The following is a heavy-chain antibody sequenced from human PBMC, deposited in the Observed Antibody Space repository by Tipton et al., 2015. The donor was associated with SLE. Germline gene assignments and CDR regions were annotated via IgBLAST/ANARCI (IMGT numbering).Heavy chain of an antibody. CDR1: GYSFTSYW. Sequence: VQLVQSGAEVKQPGESLKISCKGSGYSFTSYWIGWVRRMPGKGLEWMGIIYPGDSDTRYSPSFQGQVTISADNSSRTANLQWSSLKASDTAMYYCARPSCSSFLGCFDYWGQGTLVPVSS. CDR3: ARPSCSSFLGCFDY. J-gene: IGHJ4*02. CDR2: IYPGDSDT. V-gene: IGHV5-51*03. D-gene: IGHD6-13*01.